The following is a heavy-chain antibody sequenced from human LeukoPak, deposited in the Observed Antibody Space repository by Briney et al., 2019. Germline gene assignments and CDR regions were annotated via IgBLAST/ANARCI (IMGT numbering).Heavy chain of an antibody. CDR3: IRYNSVSGRV. CDR2: IKSKTDGGTT. J-gene: IGHJ4*02. D-gene: IGHD6-19*01. Sequence: GGSLRLSCAASGFTFSYAWMSWVRQAPGKGLEWVGRIKSKTDGGTTDYAAPAEGRFTISRDDSQNMVYLQINSLRTEDTAVYYCIRYNSVSGRVWGQGTLVTVSS. V-gene: IGHV3-15*01. CDR1: GFTFSYAW.